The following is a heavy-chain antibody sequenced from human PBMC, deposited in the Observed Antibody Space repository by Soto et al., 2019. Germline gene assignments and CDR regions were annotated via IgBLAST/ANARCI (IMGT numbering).Heavy chain of an antibody. V-gene: IGHV3-48*02. CDR3: AREDILGARSFDY. CDR1: GFTFSGYS. CDR2: ISSLSSPR. D-gene: IGHD1-26*01. J-gene: IGHJ4*02. Sequence: XGTLSLSLAASGFTFSGYSMNWVLQAPGKGLEWVSYISSLSSPRYYAESVEGRFIISRDNAKNSLYLQMNSLRDEDTAVYFCAREDILGARSFDYWGQGALVTVSS.